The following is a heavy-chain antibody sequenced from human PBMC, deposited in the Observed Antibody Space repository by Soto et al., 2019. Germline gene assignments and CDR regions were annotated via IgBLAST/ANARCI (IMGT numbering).Heavy chain of an antibody. D-gene: IGHD6-6*01. CDR3: AREISSSYYYYYYGMDV. Sequence: GGSLRLSCAASGFTFSSYAMHWVRQAPGKGLEWVAVISYDGSNKYYADSVKGRFTISRDNSKNTLYLQMNSLRAEDTAVYYCAREISSSYYYYYYGMDVWGQGTTVTVSS. CDR1: GFTFSSYA. V-gene: IGHV3-30-3*01. J-gene: IGHJ6*02. CDR2: ISYDGSNK.